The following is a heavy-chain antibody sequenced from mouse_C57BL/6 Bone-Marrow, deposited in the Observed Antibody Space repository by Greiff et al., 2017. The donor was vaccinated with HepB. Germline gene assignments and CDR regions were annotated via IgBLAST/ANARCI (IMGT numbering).Heavy chain of an antibody. CDR3: VRHGCGFTVPFAY. Sequence: EVKLVESGGGLVQPKGSLKLSCAASGFSFNTYAMNWVRQAPGKGLEWVARIRSKSNNYATYYADSVKDRFTISRDDSESMLYLQMNNLKTEDTAMYYCVRHGCGFTVPFAYWGQGTLVTVSA. D-gene: IGHD1-1*01. V-gene: IGHV10-1*01. CDR2: IRSKSNNYAT. CDR1: GFSFNTYA. J-gene: IGHJ3*01.